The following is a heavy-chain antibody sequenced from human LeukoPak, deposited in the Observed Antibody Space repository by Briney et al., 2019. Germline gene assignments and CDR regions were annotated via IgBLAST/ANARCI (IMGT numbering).Heavy chain of an antibody. CDR2: ISSSSSYI. D-gene: IGHD6-13*01. Sequence: GESLRLSCAASGFTFSSYWMSWVRQAPGKWLEWVSSISSSSSYIYYADSVKGRFTISRDNAKNSLYLQMNSLRAEDTAVYYCARPGSSSRRDAFDIWGQGTMVTVSS. J-gene: IGHJ3*02. V-gene: IGHV3-21*01. CDR1: GFTFSSYW. CDR3: ARPGSSSRRDAFDI.